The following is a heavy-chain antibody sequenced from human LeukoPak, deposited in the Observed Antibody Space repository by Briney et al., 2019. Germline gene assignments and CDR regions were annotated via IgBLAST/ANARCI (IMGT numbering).Heavy chain of an antibody. D-gene: IGHD4-17*01. Sequence: SETLSLTCTVSGGSISSYYWSWIRQPPGKGLEWIGYIYYSGSTNYNPSLKSRVTISVDTSKNQFSLKLGSVTAADTAVYYCARCSTVTRNYCYYYYMDVWGKGTTVTVSS. CDR3: ARCSTVTRNYCYYYYMDV. CDR1: GGSISSYY. J-gene: IGHJ6*03. V-gene: IGHV4-59*01. CDR2: IYYSGST.